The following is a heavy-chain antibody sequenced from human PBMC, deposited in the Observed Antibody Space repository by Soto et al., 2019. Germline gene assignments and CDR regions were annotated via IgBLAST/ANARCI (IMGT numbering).Heavy chain of an antibody. D-gene: IGHD6-19*01. CDR1: GFTFSSYR. CDR2: ISSSSSYI. CDR3: ARVAIAVAGDYYYYGMDV. V-gene: IGHV3-21*01. Sequence: PGGSLRLSCAASGFTFSSYRMNWVRQAPGKGLEWVSSISSSSSYIYYADSVKGRFTISRDNAKNSLYLQMNSLRAEDTAVYYCARVAIAVAGDYYYYGMDVWGQGTTVTVSS. J-gene: IGHJ6*02.